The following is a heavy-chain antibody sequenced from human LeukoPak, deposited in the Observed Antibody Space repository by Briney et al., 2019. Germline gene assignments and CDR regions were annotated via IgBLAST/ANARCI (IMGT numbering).Heavy chain of an antibody. J-gene: IGHJ4*02. CDR1: GFTFSTY. CDR3: ARSYGSGSESQIPGY. Sequence: GGSLRLSCAVSGFTFSTYYWVRQAPGKGLEWVALISNDGNTKDHADSVKGQFTISRDNSKNTLYLQMDSLRAEDAAVYYCARSYGSGSESQIPGYWGQGTLVTVSS. CDR2: ISNDGNTK. V-gene: IGHV3-30*03. D-gene: IGHD3-10*01.